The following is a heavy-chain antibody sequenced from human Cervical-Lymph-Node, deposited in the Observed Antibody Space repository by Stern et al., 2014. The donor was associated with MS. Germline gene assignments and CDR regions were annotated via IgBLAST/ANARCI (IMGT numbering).Heavy chain of an antibody. CDR1: GFTSSDHY. Sequence: VQLVQSGGGLVQPGGSLRLSCAASGFTSSDHYMDWVRQAPGKGLEWVGRTRNKANSYTTGYAASVTGRFAISRDDSENSVYLQMNSLKIEDTAVYYCARGYHSFDVWGQGTTVTVSS. J-gene: IGHJ6*02. D-gene: IGHD1-26*01. CDR2: TRNKANSYTT. V-gene: IGHV3-72*01. CDR3: ARGYHSFDV.